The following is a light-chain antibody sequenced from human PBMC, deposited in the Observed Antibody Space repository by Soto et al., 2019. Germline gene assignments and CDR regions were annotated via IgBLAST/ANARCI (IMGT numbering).Light chain of an antibody. CDR3: QQYGSSPRT. CDR2: GAS. J-gene: IGKJ1*01. Sequence: EIVLTQSPGTLSLSPGERATLSCRASQSVSSSYLAWYQQKPGQAPRLLIYGASSRATGIPDRFSGSGSGTDYTLTISRLEPEAFAVYCWQQYGSSPRTFGQGTKVEIK. CDR1: QSVSSSY. V-gene: IGKV3-20*01.